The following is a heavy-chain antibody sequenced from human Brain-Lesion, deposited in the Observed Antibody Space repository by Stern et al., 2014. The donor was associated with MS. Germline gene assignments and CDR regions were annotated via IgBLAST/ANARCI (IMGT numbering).Heavy chain of an antibody. Sequence: QVTLRESGPVLVKPTETLTLTCSVSGFSLSNAAMGVSWLRPPPRKALECLAHIFSTGETAYSTSLKSRLTISKDTSRSQVVLTMTNMDPVDTATYYCARMREYCSGGICFAGYYDSWGQGTLVTVSS. J-gene: IGHJ4*02. CDR1: GFSLSNAAMG. CDR3: ARMREYCSGGICFAGYYDS. V-gene: IGHV2-26*01. D-gene: IGHD2-15*01. CDR2: IFSTGET.